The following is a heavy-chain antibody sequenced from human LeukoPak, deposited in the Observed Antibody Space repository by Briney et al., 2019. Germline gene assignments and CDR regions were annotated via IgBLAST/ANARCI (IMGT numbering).Heavy chain of an antibody. V-gene: IGHV1-69*05. J-gene: IGHJ5*02. Sequence: SVKVSCKASGGTFSSYAISWVRQAPGQGLEWMGGIIPIFGTANYAQKFQGRVTITTDESTSTAYMELSSLRSEDTAVYYFATTFLGKSWFDPWGQGTLVTVSS. D-gene: IGHD3-3*02. CDR1: GGTFSSYA. CDR3: ATTFLGKSWFDP. CDR2: IIPIFGTA.